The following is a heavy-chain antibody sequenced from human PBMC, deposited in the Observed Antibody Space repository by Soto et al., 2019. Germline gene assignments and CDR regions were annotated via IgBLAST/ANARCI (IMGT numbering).Heavy chain of an antibody. Sequence: AGGSLRLSCAASGFTFSSYEMNWVRQAPGKGLEWVSYISSSGSTIYYADSVKGRFTISRDNAKNSLYLQMNSLRAEDTAVYYCARNKVVPAAILGDYYYGMDVWGQGTTVTVSS. J-gene: IGHJ6*02. CDR3: ARNKVVPAAILGDYYYGMDV. D-gene: IGHD2-2*02. CDR2: ISSSGSTI. V-gene: IGHV3-48*03. CDR1: GFTFSSYE.